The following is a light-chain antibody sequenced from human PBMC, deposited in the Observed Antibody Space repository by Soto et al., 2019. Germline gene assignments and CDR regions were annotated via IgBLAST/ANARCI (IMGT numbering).Light chain of an antibody. CDR2: DVS. J-gene: IGLJ1*01. CDR1: SSDVGGYNY. V-gene: IGLV2-14*01. Sequence: QSVLTQPASVSGSPGQSITISCTGTSSDVGGYNYVSWYQQHPGKAPKLMIYDVSNRPSGVSNRFSGSKSGNTASLTISGLQAEDEADYYCSSYTSSSTLYVFGAWTKLTVL. CDR3: SSYTSSSTLYV.